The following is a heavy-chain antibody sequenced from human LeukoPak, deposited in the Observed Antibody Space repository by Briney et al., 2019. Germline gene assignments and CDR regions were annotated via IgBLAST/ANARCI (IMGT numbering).Heavy chain of an antibody. Sequence: GGSLRLSCAASGFSFSNFGMSWVRQAPGKGLEWVSAIFGSGVTTYYAGSVKGRFIISRDNSQNRLFLQVNSLRVEDTAVYYCAKGLGEFASAPDSWGQGTLVTVSS. V-gene: IGHV3-23*01. CDR1: GFSFSNFG. CDR3: AKGLGEFASAPDS. J-gene: IGHJ5*01. D-gene: IGHD6-6*01. CDR2: IFGSGVTT.